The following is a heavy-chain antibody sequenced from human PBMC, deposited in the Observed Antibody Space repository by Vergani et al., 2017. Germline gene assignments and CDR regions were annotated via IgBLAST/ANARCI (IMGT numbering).Heavy chain of an antibody. CDR2: IYYSGST. Sequence: QVQLQESGPGLVKPSQTLSLTCTVSGGSISSGGYYWSWIRQHPGKGLEWIGYIYYSGSTYYNPSLKSRVTISVDTSKNQFSLKLSSVTAADTAVYYCATVDAIGLPEWYVDYWGQGILVIVSS. CDR3: ATVDAIGLPEWYVDY. CDR1: GGSISSGGYY. V-gene: IGHV4-31*03. D-gene: IGHD2-8*01. J-gene: IGHJ4*02.